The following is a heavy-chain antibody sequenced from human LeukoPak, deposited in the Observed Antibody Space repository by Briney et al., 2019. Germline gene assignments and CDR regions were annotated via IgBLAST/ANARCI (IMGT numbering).Heavy chain of an antibody. Sequence: QTGGSLRLSCAASGFSFSNAWMTWVRQAPGKGLEWVGRIRSKTDGGTTDYAAPVKGRFTISRDDSKNTLYLEMNSLKTEDTAVYFCTTDKIRPYSSGWYEAYWGQGTLVTVSS. CDR1: GFSFSNAW. CDR2: IRSKTDGGTT. V-gene: IGHV3-15*01. J-gene: IGHJ4*02. D-gene: IGHD6-19*01. CDR3: TTDKIRPYSSGWYEAY.